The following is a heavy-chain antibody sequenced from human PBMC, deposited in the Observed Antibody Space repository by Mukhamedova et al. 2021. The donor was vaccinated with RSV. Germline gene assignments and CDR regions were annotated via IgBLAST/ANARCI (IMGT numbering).Heavy chain of an antibody. Sequence: VRQAPGKGLEWVAVIWYDGSDQYYADSVKGRFTISRDNSKNTLYLQMNSLRVDDTGIYYCARDKWYDSTGYIEYWGQGTPVTVSS. CDR2: IWYDGSDQ. J-gene: IGHJ4*02. V-gene: IGHV3-33*01. CDR3: ARDKWYDSTGYIEY. D-gene: IGHD3-22*01.